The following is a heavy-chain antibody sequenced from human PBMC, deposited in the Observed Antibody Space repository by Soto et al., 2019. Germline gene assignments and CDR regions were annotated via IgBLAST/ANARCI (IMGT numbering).Heavy chain of an antibody. V-gene: IGHV3-53*01. J-gene: IGHJ6*02. CDR3: ARDALAGGYYYCSAVDV. CDR1: VFTVISND. D-gene: IGHD2-8*02. CDR2: IYSAGTT. Sequence: GSLRLSCPASVFTVISNDMNWVRHAPEKGLEWVSGIYSAGTTDYADFVKGRFTISRDNSNNTVYLEMNNMRPEKTDVYYCARDALAGGYYYCSAVDVWGQGTTVTVSS.